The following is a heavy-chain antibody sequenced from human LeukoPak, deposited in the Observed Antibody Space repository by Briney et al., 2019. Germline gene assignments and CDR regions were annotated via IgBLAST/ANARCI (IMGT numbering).Heavy chain of an antibody. Sequence: GGSLRLSCAASGFTFSSYSMNWVRQAPGKGLEWVSSISSSSSYIYYADSVKGRFTTSRDNSKNMSYLEMISLKAEDTAVYYCAKERNLEIAVAGTIFHYWGQGTLVTVSS. J-gene: IGHJ4*02. CDR2: ISSSSSYI. CDR1: GFTFSSYS. CDR3: AKERNLEIAVAGTIFHY. V-gene: IGHV3-21*01. D-gene: IGHD6-19*01.